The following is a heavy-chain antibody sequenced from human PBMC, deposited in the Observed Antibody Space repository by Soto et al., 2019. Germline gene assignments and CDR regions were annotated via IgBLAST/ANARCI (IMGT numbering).Heavy chain of an antibody. CDR1: GYTFTSYG. V-gene: IGHV1-18*04. J-gene: IGHJ6*02. CDR3: ARDMGQLVPYYYYALDV. Sequence: ASVKVSCKASGYTFTSYGISWVRQAPGQGLEWMGWISAYNGNTNYAQKLQGRVTMTTDTSTSTAYMELRSLRSDDTAVYYCARDMGQLVPYYYYALDVWGQGTTVTVS. D-gene: IGHD6-6*01. CDR2: ISAYNGNT.